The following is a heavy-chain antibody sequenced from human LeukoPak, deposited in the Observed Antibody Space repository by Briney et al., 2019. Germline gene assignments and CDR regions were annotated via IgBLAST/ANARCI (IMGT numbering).Heavy chain of an antibody. Sequence: SVTVSCKASGGTFSSYAISWVRQAPGQGLEWMGGIIPIFGTANYAQKFQGRVTITTDESTSTAYMELSSLRSEDTAVYYCARDREVGATPSLALGGWGQGTLVTVSS. CDR3: ARDREVGATPSLALGG. CDR2: IIPIFGTA. CDR1: GGTFSSYA. V-gene: IGHV1-69*05. J-gene: IGHJ4*02. D-gene: IGHD1-26*01.